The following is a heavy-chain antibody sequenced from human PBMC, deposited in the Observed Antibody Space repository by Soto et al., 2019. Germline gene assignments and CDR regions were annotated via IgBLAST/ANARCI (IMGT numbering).Heavy chain of an antibody. CDR3: ASWLRMGGSGNSYYVMDF. CDR2: IMPIFGRP. Sequence: QVQLVQCGAEVKKPGSSMKVSCKASGGMFSDFSFSWVRQAPGQGLEWMGGIMPIFGRPDYAQKFRGRATITADEVTRTTYVELRSLTSDKTAIYYCASWLRMGGSGNSYYVMDFWGQGTTVTVSS. D-gene: IGHD2-15*01. J-gene: IGHJ6*02. CDR1: GGMFSDFS. V-gene: IGHV1-69*12.